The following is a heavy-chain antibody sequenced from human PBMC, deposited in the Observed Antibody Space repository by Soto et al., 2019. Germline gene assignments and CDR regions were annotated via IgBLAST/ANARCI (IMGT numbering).Heavy chain of an antibody. V-gene: IGHV3-53*01. CDR1: GFTVSSNY. D-gene: IGHD1-26*01. CDR2: IYSGGST. J-gene: IGHJ6*02. CDR3: ARDRSGSYYRADYYYGMDV. Sequence: GGSLRLSCAASGFTVSSNYMSWVRQAPGKGLEWVSVIYSGGSTYYADSVKGRFTISRDNSKNTLYLQMNSLRAEDTAVYYCARDRSGSYYRADYYYGMDVWGQGTTVTVSS.